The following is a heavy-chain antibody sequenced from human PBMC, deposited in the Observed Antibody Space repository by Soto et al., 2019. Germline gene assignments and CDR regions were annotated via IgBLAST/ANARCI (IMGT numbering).Heavy chain of an antibody. CDR1: GFTFSSYS. CDR2: ISSSSSTI. CDR3: ARDHGMFLSYYYYGMDV. D-gene: IGHD3-10*02. Sequence: GGSLRLSCAASGFTFSSYSMNWVRQAPGKGLEWVSYISSSSSTIYYADSVKGRFTISRDNAKNSLYLQMNNLRGEDSAVYYCARDHGMFLSYYYYGMDVWGQGTTVTVSS. V-gene: IGHV3-48*01. J-gene: IGHJ6*02.